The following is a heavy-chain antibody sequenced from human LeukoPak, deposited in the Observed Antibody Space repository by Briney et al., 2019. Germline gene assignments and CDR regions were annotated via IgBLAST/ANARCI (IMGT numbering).Heavy chain of an antibody. Sequence: GASVKVSCKASGYTFTSYAMHWVRQAPGQRLEWMGWINAGNGNTKYSQKFQGRVTITADESTSTAYMELSSLRSEDTAVYYCAREIGETYYYGSGSYLGYWGQGTLVTVSS. CDR2: INAGNGNT. V-gene: IGHV1-3*01. D-gene: IGHD3-10*01. CDR1: GYTFTSYA. J-gene: IGHJ4*02. CDR3: AREIGETYYYGSGSYLGY.